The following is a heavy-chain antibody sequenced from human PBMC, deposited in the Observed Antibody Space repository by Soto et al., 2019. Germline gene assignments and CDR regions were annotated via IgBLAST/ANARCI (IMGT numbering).Heavy chain of an antibody. CDR1: GFTFSSYA. D-gene: IGHD3-9*01. Sequence: EVQLLESGGGLVQPGGSLRLSCAASGFTFSSYAMSWVRQAPGKGLEWVSAISGSGGSTYYADSVKGRFTISRDNSKNTLYLQLNSLRAEDTAVDYGAKDLSQFRYCDLKWFDPWGQGTLVTVSS. CDR2: ISGSGGST. J-gene: IGHJ5*02. CDR3: AKDLSQFRYCDLKWFDP. V-gene: IGHV3-23*01.